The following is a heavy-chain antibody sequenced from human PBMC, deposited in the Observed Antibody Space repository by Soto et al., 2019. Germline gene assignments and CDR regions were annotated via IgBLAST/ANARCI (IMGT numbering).Heavy chain of an antibody. CDR1: GGTFSSYT. D-gene: IGHD6-19*01. Sequence: QVQLVQSGAEVKKPGSSVKVSCKASGGTFSSYTISWVRQAPGQGLEWMGRIIPILGIANYAQKCQGRVTITADKSTSTAYMELSSLRSEDTAVYYCARDTGYSSGWYWGQGTLVTVSS. J-gene: IGHJ4*02. CDR3: ARDTGYSSGWY. V-gene: IGHV1-69*08. CDR2: IIPILGIA.